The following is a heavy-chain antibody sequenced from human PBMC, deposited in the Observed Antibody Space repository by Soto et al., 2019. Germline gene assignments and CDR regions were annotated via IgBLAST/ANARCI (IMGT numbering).Heavy chain of an antibody. Sequence: PGESLKISCKGSGYSFTSYWISWVRQMPGKGLEWMGRIDPSDSYTNYSPSFQGHVTISADKSTSTAYLQWSSLKASDTAMYYCARHMVRGVIITTYYYYGMDVWGQGTTVTVSS. V-gene: IGHV5-10-1*01. CDR3: ARHMVRGVIITTYYYYGMDV. CDR2: IDPSDSYT. D-gene: IGHD3-10*01. CDR1: GYSFTSYW. J-gene: IGHJ6*02.